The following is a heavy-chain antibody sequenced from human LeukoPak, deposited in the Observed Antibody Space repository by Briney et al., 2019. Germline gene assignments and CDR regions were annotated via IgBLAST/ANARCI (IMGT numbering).Heavy chain of an antibody. Sequence: PGGSLRLSCAASGFTFSSFAMNWVRQAPGKGLEWVAVISYDGSNKYYADSVKGRFTISRDNSKNTLYLQMNSLRAEDTAVYYCAREGLISLDSSGYDGVYGYWGQGTLVTVSS. CDR1: GFTFSSFA. V-gene: IGHV3-30*14. CDR3: AREGLISLDSSGYDGVYGY. D-gene: IGHD3-22*01. CDR2: ISYDGSNK. J-gene: IGHJ4*02.